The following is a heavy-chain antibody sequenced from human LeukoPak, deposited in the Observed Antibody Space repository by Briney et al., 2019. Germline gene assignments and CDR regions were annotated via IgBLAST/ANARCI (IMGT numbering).Heavy chain of an antibody. CDR2: ISYDGSKK. D-gene: IGHD3-22*01. Sequence: GSLRLSCAASGFTFSSYAMHWVRQAPGKGLEWVAVISYDGSKKYSADSVKGRFTISRDNSKNTLYLQMNSLRAEDTAVYYCARGYYYDSSGYYPDAFDIWAKGQWSPSLQ. CDR1: GFTFSSYA. J-gene: IGHJ3*02. CDR3: ARGYYYDSSGYYPDAFDI. V-gene: IGHV3-30-3*01.